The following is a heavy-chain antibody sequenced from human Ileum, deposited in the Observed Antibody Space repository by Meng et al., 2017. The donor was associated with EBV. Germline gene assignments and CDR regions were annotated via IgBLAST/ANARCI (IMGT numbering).Heavy chain of an antibody. V-gene: IGHV7-4-1*02. Sequence: QVQLVQVGAELKKPGASVRISCKASGYTFTTYGMNWVRQAPGQGLEWMGWINTNTGKPTYAQGLTGRFVFSLDTSVSTAYLQISSLKAEDTAVYYCARDSEAADYWGQGTLVTVSS. J-gene: IGHJ4*02. CDR1: GYTFTTYG. CDR2: INTNTGKP. D-gene: IGHD6-25*01. CDR3: ARDSEAADY.